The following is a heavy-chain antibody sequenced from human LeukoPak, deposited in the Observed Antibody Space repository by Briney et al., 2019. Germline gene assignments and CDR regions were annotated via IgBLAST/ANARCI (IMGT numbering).Heavy chain of an antibody. J-gene: IGHJ4*02. V-gene: IGHV3-11*04. CDR2: ISSSGSTI. CDR1: GFTFSDYY. D-gene: IGHD6-6*01. CDR3: ARDQWSRVGSSSKNLDY. Sequence: GSLRLSCAASGFTFSDYYMSWIRQAPGKGLEWVSYISSSGSTIYYADSVKGRFTISRDNAKNSLYLQMNSLRAEDTAVYYCARDQWSRVGSSSKNLDYWGQGTLVTVSS.